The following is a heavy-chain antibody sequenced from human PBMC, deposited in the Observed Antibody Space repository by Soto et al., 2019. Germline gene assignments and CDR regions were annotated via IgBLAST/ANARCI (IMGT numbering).Heavy chain of an antibody. CDR1: GFTFSSYA. CDR3: ANDTRDADYVRGFDS. D-gene: IGHD3-16*01. J-gene: IGHJ5*01. V-gene: IGHV3-23*01. Sequence: GGSLRLSCTASGFTFSSYAMTWVRQAPGRGLEGVSGITASGGRTFYADSVKGRFTISRDNSRSTLYLQMNSLRAEDTAVYYCANDTRDADYVRGFDSWGQGTLVTVSS. CDR2: ITASGGRT.